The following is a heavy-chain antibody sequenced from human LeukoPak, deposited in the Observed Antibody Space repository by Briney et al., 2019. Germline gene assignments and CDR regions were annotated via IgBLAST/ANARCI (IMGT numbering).Heavy chain of an antibody. V-gene: IGHV1-69*05. D-gene: IGHD2-21*02. CDR2: IIPIFGTA. CDR1: GGTFSSYA. CDR3: ARDLEGYCGGDCPFDY. Sequence: GASVKVSCKASGGTFSSYAISWVRQAPGQGLEWMGRIIPIFGTANYAQKFQGRVTTTTDESTSTAYMELSSLRSEDTAVYYCARDLEGYCGGDCPFDYWGQGTLVTVSS. J-gene: IGHJ4*02.